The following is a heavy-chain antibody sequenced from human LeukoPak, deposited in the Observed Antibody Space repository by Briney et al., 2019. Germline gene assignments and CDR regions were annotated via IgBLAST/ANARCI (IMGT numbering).Heavy chain of an antibody. V-gene: IGHV4-39*07. CDR3: AREVNHYGLRRNSFDP. CDR1: GGSISSSSYY. Sequence: SETLSLTCTVSGGSISSSSYYWGWIRQPPGKGLEWIGSIYYSGSTYYNPSLKSRISISLDTSKNQFSLRLNSVTAADTAVYYCAREVNHYGLRRNSFDPWGQGTQVTVSS. J-gene: IGHJ5*02. CDR2: IYYSGST. D-gene: IGHD3-10*01.